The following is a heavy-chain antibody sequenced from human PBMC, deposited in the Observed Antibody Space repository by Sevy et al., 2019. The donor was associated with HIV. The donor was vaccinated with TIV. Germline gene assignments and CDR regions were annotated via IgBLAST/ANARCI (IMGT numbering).Heavy chain of an antibody. D-gene: IGHD1-1*01. J-gene: IGHJ3*02. CDR1: GYTFTGYF. CDR3: ARDQQMQLGSDAFDI. Sequence: ASVKVSCKASGYTFTGYFMHWVRQAPGQGLEWMAWINPKSGDTNYAHKFQGGVTTTRDTSMSTVYMELTRLRSDDTAVYYCARDQQMQLGSDAFDIWGQGTLVTVSS. CDR2: INPKSGDT. V-gene: IGHV1-2*07.